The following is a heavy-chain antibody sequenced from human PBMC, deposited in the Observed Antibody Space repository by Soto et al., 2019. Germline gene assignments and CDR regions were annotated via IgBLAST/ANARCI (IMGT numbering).Heavy chain of an antibody. J-gene: IGHJ4*02. V-gene: IGHV4-59*08. Sequence: QVQLQESGPGLVKPSETLSLTCTVSGGSISSYYWCWIRQPPGKGLEWIGYIYYSGSTNYNPSLTSRVTTSVDTSKNELALKLSSVTAADKGVYFCARARGGHFDYWGQGTLVTVSS. CDR2: IYYSGST. CDR1: GGSISSYY. CDR3: ARARGGHFDY.